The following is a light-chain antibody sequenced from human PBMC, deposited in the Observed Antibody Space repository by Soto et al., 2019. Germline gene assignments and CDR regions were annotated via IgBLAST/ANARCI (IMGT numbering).Light chain of an antibody. CDR2: AAS. J-gene: IGKJ4*01. CDR3: QKYNGATLN. V-gene: IGKV1-27*01. CDR1: QGINNY. Sequence: DIQMTQSPSSLSASVGDRVIITCRASQGINNYLAWYQQKPGKVPVLLIYAASTLQSGVASRFSGGGSGTEFTLNISGLQAADVATYYCQKYNGATLNFGGGTKVEIK.